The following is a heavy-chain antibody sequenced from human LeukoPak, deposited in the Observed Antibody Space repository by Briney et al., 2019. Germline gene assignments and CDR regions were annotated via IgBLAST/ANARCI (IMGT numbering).Heavy chain of an antibody. Sequence: SGPTLVKPTETLTLTCTFSGFSLDSTAVGVGWVRQPPGKALEWLALIYGSDDKRYMPSLQNRLTITKDTSKNLVVLTMAHVDPVDTATYYCARQGYGYVYFDFWGRGILVTVSS. J-gene: IGHJ4*02. CDR3: ARQGYGYVYFDF. D-gene: IGHD5-18*01. CDR2: IYGSDDK. CDR1: GFSLDSTAVG. V-gene: IGHV2-5*01.